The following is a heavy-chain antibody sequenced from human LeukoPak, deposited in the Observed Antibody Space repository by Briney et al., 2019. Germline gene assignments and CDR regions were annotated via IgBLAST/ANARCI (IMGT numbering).Heavy chain of an antibody. Sequence: TSETLSLTCAVYGGSFSDYYWSWIRQPPGKGLEWIGEIEHSGSTNYNPSLKSRVTISVDTSKNQFSLKLSSVTAADTAVYYCARVHCSSISCHSGAFDTWGQGTMVTVSS. CDR2: IEHSGST. CDR1: GGSFSDYY. CDR3: ARVHCSSISCHSGAFDT. V-gene: IGHV4-34*01. J-gene: IGHJ3*02. D-gene: IGHD2-2*01.